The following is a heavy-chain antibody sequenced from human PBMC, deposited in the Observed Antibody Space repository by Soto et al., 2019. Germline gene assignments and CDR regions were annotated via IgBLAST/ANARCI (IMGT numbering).Heavy chain of an antibody. CDR1: SDSVSRSSYT. CDR2: IYSSGST. Sequence: QLQLQESGPGLVKPSETLSLTCTVSSDSVSRSSYTWGWIRQPPGKGPEWIGSIYSSGSTYYNPSLNRPGTVSVDTSKNQFSLKVTSVTAADTAVYYWARLYGYCIRNSCHGHYAMDVWGQGTTVTVSS. D-gene: IGHD2-2*01. V-gene: IGHV4-39*01. J-gene: IGHJ6*02. CDR3: ARLYGYCIRNSCHGHYAMDV.